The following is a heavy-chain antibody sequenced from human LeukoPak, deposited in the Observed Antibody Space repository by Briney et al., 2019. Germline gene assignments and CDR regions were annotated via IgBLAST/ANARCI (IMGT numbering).Heavy chain of an antibody. CDR3: ARGDSGYDSALDY. CDR2: IYHSGST. V-gene: IGHV4-30-2*01. CDR1: GDSISSGGYS. J-gene: IGHJ4*02. Sequence: SETQSLTCAVSGDSISSGGYSWSWIRQPPGKGLEWIGYIYHSGSTYYNPSLKRRVTISVDRSKNQFSLKLSSVTAADTAVYYCARGDSGYDSALDYWGQGTLVTVSS. D-gene: IGHD5-12*01.